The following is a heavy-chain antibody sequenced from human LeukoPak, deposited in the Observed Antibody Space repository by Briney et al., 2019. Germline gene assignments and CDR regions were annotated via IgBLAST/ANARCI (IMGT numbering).Heavy chain of an antibody. J-gene: IGHJ5*02. Sequence: ASVKVSCKASGYTFTGYYMHWVRQAPGQGLEWMGWINPNSGGTNYAQKFQGRVTMTRDTSISTAYMELSRLRSDDTAVYYCARDGYNGRSVWFDPWGQGTLVTVSS. V-gene: IGHV1-2*02. CDR2: INPNSGGT. CDR1: GYTFTGYY. D-gene: IGHD5-24*01. CDR3: ARDGYNGRSVWFDP.